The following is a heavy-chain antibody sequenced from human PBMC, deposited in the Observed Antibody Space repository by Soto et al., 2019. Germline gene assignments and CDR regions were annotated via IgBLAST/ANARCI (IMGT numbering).Heavy chain of an antibody. V-gene: IGHV4-34*01. J-gene: IGHJ6*02. CDR1: GGSFSGYY. D-gene: IGHD6-19*01. CDR2: INHSGST. CDR3: ARGPSPGVGGWPPNYYYGMDV. Sequence: QVQLQQWGAGLLKPSETLSLTCAVYGGSFSGYYWSWIRQPPGKGLEWIGEINHSGSTNYNPSLKSRVTISVDTSKNQFSLKLSSVTAADTAVYYCARGPSPGVGGWPPNYYYGMDVWGQGTTVTVSS.